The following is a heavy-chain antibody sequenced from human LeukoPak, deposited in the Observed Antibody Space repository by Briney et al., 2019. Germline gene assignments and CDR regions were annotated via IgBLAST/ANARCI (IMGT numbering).Heavy chain of an antibody. CDR2: ISYDGSNK. Sequence: PGRSVRLSCAASGFTFSSYGMLWVRPAPGKGLEWVAVISYDGSNKYYADSVKGRFTIYRDNSKNTLYLQMNSLRAEDTAVYYCAKGPVTAVPYYFDYWGQGTLVTVSS. CDR1: GFTFSSYG. V-gene: IGHV3-30*18. CDR3: AKGPVTAVPYYFDY. D-gene: IGHD2-21*02. J-gene: IGHJ4*02.